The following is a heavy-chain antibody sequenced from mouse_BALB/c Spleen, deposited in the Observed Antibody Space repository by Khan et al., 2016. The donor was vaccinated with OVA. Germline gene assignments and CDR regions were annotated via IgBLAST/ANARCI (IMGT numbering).Heavy chain of an antibody. D-gene: IGHD1-1*01. CDR3: ERSVTITTVVAADFDY. Sequence: EVQLQESGPGLVKPSQSLSLTCTVTGYSITSDYAWNWIRQFPGNKLEWMGYISYSGRTSYNPSLKSRISITRDTSKNQFFLQLNSVTTEDTAAYYYERSVTITTVVAADFDYWGQGTTLTVSS. CDR2: ISYSGRT. J-gene: IGHJ2*01. V-gene: IGHV3-2*02. CDR1: GYSITSDYA.